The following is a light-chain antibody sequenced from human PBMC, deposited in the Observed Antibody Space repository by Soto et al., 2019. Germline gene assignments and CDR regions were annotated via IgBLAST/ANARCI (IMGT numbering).Light chain of an antibody. CDR1: QDIRDY. CDR3: QQYDSLPYT. V-gene: IGKV1-33*01. J-gene: IGKJ2*01. Sequence: DNQMTQSPSSLSASVGDRVTITCQASQDIRDYVKWCQLKPGKAPRLLIYDASYLETGLPSKFSGSRSGTVFTFTINGLQPEDIATYCCQQYDSLPYTFGQGTKLEIK. CDR2: DAS.